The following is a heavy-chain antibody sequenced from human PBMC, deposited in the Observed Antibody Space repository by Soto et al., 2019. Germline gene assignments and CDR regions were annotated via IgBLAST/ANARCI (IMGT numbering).Heavy chain of an antibody. CDR1: GDSMTRSVW. V-gene: IGHV4-4*02. D-gene: IGHD7-27*01. J-gene: IGHJ4*02. Sequence: QVQMQESGPGLVKPSGTLSLTCTVSGDSMTRSVWWTWVRQPPGKGLEWIGEVFHTGNTNCNPSLKSRVTMSVDKSTNEFSLKVTSVTAADTAIYYCARKAWVRFDYWGQGALVTVSS. CDR3: ARKAWVRFDY. CDR2: VFHTGNT.